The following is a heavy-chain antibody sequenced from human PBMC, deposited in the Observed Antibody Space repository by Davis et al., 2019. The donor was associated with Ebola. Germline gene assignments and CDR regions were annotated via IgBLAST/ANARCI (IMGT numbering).Heavy chain of an antibody. J-gene: IGHJ6*02. CDR3: ARDSGSYPPYYYYGMDV. CDR1: GGSISSSSYY. Sequence: MPSETLSLTCTVSGGSISSSSYYWGWIRQPPGKGLEWIGYIYYSGSTNYNPSLKSRVTISVDTSKNQFSLKLSSVTAADTAVYYCARDSGSYPPYYYYGMDVWGQGTTVTVSS. CDR2: IYYSGST. D-gene: IGHD1-26*01. V-gene: IGHV4-61*05.